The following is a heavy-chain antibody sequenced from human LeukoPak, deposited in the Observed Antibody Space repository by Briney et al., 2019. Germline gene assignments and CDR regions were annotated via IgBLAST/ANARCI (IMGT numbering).Heavy chain of an antibody. CDR3: AKGDHYDSSLDY. D-gene: IGHD3-22*01. CDR2: ISGSGGST. Sequence: GGSLRLSCAASGFTFSSYAMSWVRQAPGKGLEWVSAISGSGGSTYYADSVKGRFTISRDSSKNTLYLQMNSLRAEDTAVYYCAKGDHYDSSLDYWGQGTLVTVSS. J-gene: IGHJ4*02. CDR1: GFTFSSYA. V-gene: IGHV3-23*01.